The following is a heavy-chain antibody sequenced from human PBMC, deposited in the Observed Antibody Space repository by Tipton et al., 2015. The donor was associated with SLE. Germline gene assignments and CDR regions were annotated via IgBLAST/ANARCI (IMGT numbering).Heavy chain of an antibody. V-gene: IGHV4-39*07. J-gene: IGHJ4*02. CDR1: GGSISSSSYY. CDR2: IYYSGST. CDR3: ARGEDYDFWSAYFDY. Sequence: LRLSCTVSGGSISSSSYYWGWIRQPPGKGLEWIGSIYYSGSTYYNPSLKSRVTISVDTSKNQFSLKLSSVTAADTAVYYCARGEDYDFWSAYFDYWGQGTLVTVSS. D-gene: IGHD3-3*01.